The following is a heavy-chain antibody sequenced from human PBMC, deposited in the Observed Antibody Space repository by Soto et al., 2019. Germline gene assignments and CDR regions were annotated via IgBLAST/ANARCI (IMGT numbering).Heavy chain of an antibody. Sequence: LRLSSVGSGFTFSTNYGLALVRQARGKGREWVSSISGSGDGIAYADSVKGRFTIHTDSSKNTLYLKMNNLRADDTDVYFCAKKCRGSCHFDYWGQGTLVTVSS. V-gene: IGHV3-23*01. CDR3: AKKCRGSCHFDY. J-gene: IGHJ4*02. D-gene: IGHD1-26*01. CDR2: ISGSGDGI. CDR1: GFTFSTNYG.